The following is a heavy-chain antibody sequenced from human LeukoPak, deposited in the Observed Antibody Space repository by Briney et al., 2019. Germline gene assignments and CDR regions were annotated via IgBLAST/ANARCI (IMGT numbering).Heavy chain of an antibody. CDR1: GFTFGSYG. CDR3: ARDYGDYYFDY. Sequence: GGSLRLSCAASGFTFGSYGMNWVRRAPGRGLEWVASISSTGFYKYYADSVKGRFTISRDNSKTSLYLQMNSLRGEDSGVYYCARDYGDYYFDYWGQGTLVSVSS. V-gene: IGHV3-21*01. D-gene: IGHD4-17*01. J-gene: IGHJ4*02. CDR2: ISSTGFYK.